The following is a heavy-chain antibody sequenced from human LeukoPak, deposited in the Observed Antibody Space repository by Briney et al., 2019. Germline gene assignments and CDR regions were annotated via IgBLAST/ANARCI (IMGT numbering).Heavy chain of an antibody. CDR3: ARVMYYYHSSGSIAVYYFDY. CDR1: GFTFSIHW. CDR2: INSDGSTT. V-gene: IGHV3-74*01. D-gene: IGHD3-22*01. J-gene: IGHJ4*02. Sequence: PGGSLRLSCAASGFTFSIHWMHWVRQAPGKGLVWVSRINSDGSTTSYADSVKGRFTISRDNAKNTLYLQMNSLRAEDTAVYYCARVMYYYHSSGSIAVYYFDYWGQGTLVTVSS.